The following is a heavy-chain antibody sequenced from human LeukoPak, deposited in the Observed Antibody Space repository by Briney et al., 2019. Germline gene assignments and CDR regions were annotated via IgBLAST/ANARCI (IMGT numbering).Heavy chain of an antibody. D-gene: IGHD2-15*01. CDR1: GFTLNDYY. CDR3: AREIEAATFDR. CDR2: IRGGDSIV. V-gene: IGHV3-11*01. J-gene: IGHJ4*02. Sequence: GGSLRLSCAASGFTLNDYYMSWIRQAPGKGLEWVSDIRGGDSIVSYGYSVKGRFTISRDIATNSLYLQMNSLRAEDTAVYYCAREIEAATFDRWGQGTLVAVSS.